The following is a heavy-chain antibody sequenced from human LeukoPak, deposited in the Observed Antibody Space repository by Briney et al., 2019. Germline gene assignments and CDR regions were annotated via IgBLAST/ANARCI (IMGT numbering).Heavy chain of an antibody. V-gene: IGHV3-21*01. CDR1: GFTFSSYW. Sequence: PGGSLRLSCAASGFTFSSYWMSWVRQAPGKGLEWVSSISSSSSYIYYADSVKGRFTISRDNAKNSLYLQMNSLRAEDTAVYYCARKGPVVPAATFDYWGQGTLVTVSS. J-gene: IGHJ4*02. CDR2: ISSSSSYI. D-gene: IGHD2-2*01. CDR3: ARKGPVVPAATFDY.